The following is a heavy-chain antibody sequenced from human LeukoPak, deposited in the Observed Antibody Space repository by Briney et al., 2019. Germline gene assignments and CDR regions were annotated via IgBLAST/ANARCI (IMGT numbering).Heavy chain of an antibody. CDR2: MNPNSGNT. CDR1: GYTFTSYD. J-gene: IGHJ4*02. Sequence: GASVKVSCKASGYTFTSYDINWVRQATGQGLEWMGWMNPNSGNTDYAQKFQGRVTMTRNTSISTAYMELSSLRSEDTAVYYCARVLWFGESRSGPDDYWGQGTLVTVSS. CDR3: ARVLWFGESRSGPDDY. V-gene: IGHV1-8*01. D-gene: IGHD3-10*01.